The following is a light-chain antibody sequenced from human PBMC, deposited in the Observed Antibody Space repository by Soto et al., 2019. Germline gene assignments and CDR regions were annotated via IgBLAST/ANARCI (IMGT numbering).Light chain of an antibody. CDR2: GAS. CDR1: QSVSSN. CDR3: QQYNKWPFT. Sequence: EIVMTQSPATLSVSPGERATLSCRASQSVSSNLAWYHQKPGQAPRLLIFGASTRVTGRPARFSGSRSGTEFTLTISSLLSEDFAVYYCQQYNKWPFTFGEGTKLEIK. V-gene: IGKV3-15*01. J-gene: IGKJ2*01.